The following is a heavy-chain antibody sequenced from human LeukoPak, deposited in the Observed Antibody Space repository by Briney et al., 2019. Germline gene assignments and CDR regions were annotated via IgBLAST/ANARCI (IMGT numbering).Heavy chain of an antibody. Sequence: GGSLRLSCVASGFTFSSYWMHWVRQAPGKGLEWVANIKQDGSEKYYVDSVKGRFTISRDNSENTLYLQMNSLRAEDTAVYYCAKDKRGWQDYYYYYGMDVWGQGTTVTVSS. V-gene: IGHV3-7*01. CDR2: IKQDGSEK. CDR1: GFTFSSYW. CDR3: AKDKRGWQDYYYYYGMDV. J-gene: IGHJ6*02. D-gene: IGHD2-15*01.